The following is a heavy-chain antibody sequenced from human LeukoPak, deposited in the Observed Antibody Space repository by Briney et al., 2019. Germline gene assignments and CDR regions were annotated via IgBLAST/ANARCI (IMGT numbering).Heavy chain of an antibody. V-gene: IGHV1-69*01. CDR2: IIPIFGTA. Sequence: SVKVSCKASGGTFSSYAISWVRQAPGQGLEWMGGIIPIFGTANYAQKFQGRVTITADESTSTAYMELSSLRSEDTAVYYCARGAFDHLEYSSYRSFDYWGQGTLVTVSS. CDR3: ARGAFDHLEYSSYRSFDY. D-gene: IGHD6-6*01. J-gene: IGHJ4*02. CDR1: GGTFSSYA.